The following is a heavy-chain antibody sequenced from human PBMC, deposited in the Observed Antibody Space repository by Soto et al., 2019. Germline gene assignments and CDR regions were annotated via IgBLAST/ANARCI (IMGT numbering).Heavy chain of an antibody. CDR1: GDSISSYS. J-gene: IGHJ4*02. CDR3: ANDPGYSLDY. CDR2: IHYNGNT. V-gene: IGHV4-59*12. D-gene: IGHD5-12*01. Sequence: PSETLSLTCTVSGDSISSYSWSWIRQPPGKGLEWIGNIHYNGNTKYSPSLKSRIIISADTSKNQFSLQLNSVTPEDAAVYYCANDPGYSLDYWGQGTQVTVSS.